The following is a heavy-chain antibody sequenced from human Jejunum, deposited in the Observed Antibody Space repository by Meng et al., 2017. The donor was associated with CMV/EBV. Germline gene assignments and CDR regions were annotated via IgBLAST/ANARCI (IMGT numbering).Heavy chain of an antibody. Sequence: SCKASGDTLTSYYIHWVRRAPGQGLEWMGLINPYDSSTAYAQRFQGRLTVTRDTSTSTVYMELSSLRSEDTAIFYCVREGSGYKYFDYWGQGTLVTVSS. D-gene: IGHD5-12*01. CDR2: INPYDSST. J-gene: IGHJ4*02. V-gene: IGHV1-46*01. CDR3: VREGSGYKYFDY. CDR1: GDTLTSYY.